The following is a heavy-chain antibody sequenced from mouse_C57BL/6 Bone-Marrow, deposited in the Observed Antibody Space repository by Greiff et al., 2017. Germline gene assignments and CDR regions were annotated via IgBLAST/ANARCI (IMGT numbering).Heavy chain of an antibody. CDR1: GYTFTSYW. CDR2: INPSDSDT. D-gene: IGHD2-10*01. Sequence: QVQLQQPGAELVRPGSSVKLSCKASGYTFTSYWMHWVKQRPIQGLEWIGNINPSDSDTHYNQKFKDKATLTVDKSSSTAYMQLSSLTSEDSAVYYCARGRAYFYFDYWGQGTTLTVSS. V-gene: IGHV1-52*01. J-gene: IGHJ2*01. CDR3: ARGRAYFYFDY.